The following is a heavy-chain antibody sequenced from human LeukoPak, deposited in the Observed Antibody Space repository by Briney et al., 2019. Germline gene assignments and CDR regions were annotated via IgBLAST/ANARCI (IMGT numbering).Heavy chain of an antibody. CDR3: ARAGYQGLYYYYYYMDV. D-gene: IGHD6-13*01. Sequence: ASVKVSCKASGYTFTSYDINWVRQATGQGLEWMGWMNPNSGNTGYAQKFQGRVTMTRNTSISTAYMELSRLRSDDTAVYYCARAGYQGLYYYYYYMDVWGKGTTVTVSS. CDR1: GYTFTSYD. V-gene: IGHV1-8*01. J-gene: IGHJ6*03. CDR2: MNPNSGNT.